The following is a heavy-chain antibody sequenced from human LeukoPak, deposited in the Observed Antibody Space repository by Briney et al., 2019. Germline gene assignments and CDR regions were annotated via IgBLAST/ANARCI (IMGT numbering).Heavy chain of an antibody. D-gene: IGHD2-2*01. J-gene: IGHJ4*02. CDR1: GFTFSNYA. V-gene: IGHV3-23*01. Sequence: GGSLRLSCAAPGFTFSNYAMSWFRQAPGKGLEWVSSITGNALNTYHADFIKGRFTISRDDSKNTLYLHLSSLRVEDTAVYYCARSGTSSGPAAMGPRGYWGQGTLVTVSS. CDR2: ITGNALNT. CDR3: ARSGTSSGPAAMGPRGY.